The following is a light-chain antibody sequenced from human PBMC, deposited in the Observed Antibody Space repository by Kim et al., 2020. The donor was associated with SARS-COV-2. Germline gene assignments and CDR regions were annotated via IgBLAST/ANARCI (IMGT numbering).Light chain of an antibody. CDR1: NIGNKG. J-gene: IGLJ3*02. V-gene: IGLV3-21*04. CDR3: QVWDSGMV. CDR2: YDN. Sequence: SYELTQPPSVSVAPGETARIPCGGNNIGNKGVHWYQQRPGQAPVLVIYYDNNRPSGIPERFSGSNSANTATLTISRVEAGDEADYYCQVWDSGMVFGGGTKLTVL.